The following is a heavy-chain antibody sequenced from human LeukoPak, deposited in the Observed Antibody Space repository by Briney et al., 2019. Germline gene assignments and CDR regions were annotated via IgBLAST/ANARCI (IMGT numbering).Heavy chain of an antibody. J-gene: IGHJ4*02. D-gene: IGHD6-19*01. V-gene: IGHV4-59*08. CDR2: IYYSGST. CDR1: GGSISSYY. Sequence: KSSETLSLTCTVSGGSISSYYWSWIRQPPGKGLEWIGYIYYSGSTNYNPSLKSRVTISVDTSKNQFSLKLSSVTAADTAVYYCARQVVSSGWQRRGGFDYWGQGTLVTVSS. CDR3: ARQVVSSGWQRRGGFDY.